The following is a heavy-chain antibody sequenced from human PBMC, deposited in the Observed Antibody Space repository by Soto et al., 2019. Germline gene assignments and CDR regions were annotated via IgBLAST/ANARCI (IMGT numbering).Heavy chain of an antibody. Sequence: SETLSLTCTVSGGSISSNYWTWIRQPPGKGLEWIGFVYNSGSTNYNPSPKSRVTISEDTSKNQFSLKVNSMTAADTAVYYCARYRREAVAGYTLDNWGQGILVTVSS. V-gene: IGHV4-4*09. CDR1: GGSISSNY. J-gene: IGHJ4*02. CDR3: ARYRREAVAGYTLDN. CDR2: VYNSGST. D-gene: IGHD6-13*01.